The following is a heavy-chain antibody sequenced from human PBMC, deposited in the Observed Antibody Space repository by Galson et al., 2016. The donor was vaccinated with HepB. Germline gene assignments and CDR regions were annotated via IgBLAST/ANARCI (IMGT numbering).Heavy chain of an antibody. CDR2: ISSSSSYI. CDR3: ARGDIVGAILDY. CDR1: GFTFSSYS. D-gene: IGHD1-26*01. V-gene: IGHV3-21*01. J-gene: IGHJ4*02. Sequence: SLRLSCAASGFTFSSYSMNWVRQAPGQGLEWVSSISSSSSYIYTADSVKGRFTISRDNAKNSLYLQMNSLTAEDTAVYYCARGDIVGAILDYWGQGTLVTVSS.